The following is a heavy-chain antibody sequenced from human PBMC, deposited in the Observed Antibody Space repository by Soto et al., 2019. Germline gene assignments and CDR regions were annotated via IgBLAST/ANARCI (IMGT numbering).Heavy chain of an antibody. CDR1: GFTFSSYG. D-gene: IGHD1-20*01. CDR2: ISYDGSNK. CDR3: AKVGITGNYGMDV. Sequence: GGSLRLSCAASGFTFSSYGMHWVRQAPGKGLEWVAVISYDGSNKYHADSVKGRFTISRDNSKNTLYLQMNSLRAEDTAVYYCAKVGITGNYGMDVWGQGTTVTVSS. V-gene: IGHV3-30*18. J-gene: IGHJ6*02.